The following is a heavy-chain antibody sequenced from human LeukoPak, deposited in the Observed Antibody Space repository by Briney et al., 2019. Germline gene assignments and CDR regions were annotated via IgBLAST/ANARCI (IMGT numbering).Heavy chain of an antibody. CDR3: AREFPGLLPTAPRGYYFDY. CDR1: GYTFTNYY. Sequence: ASVKVSCKASGYTFTNYYMNWVRLAPGQGLDWMGIINPSGGSTNYAQKFQDRVTMTRDTSTSAVYMELSSLRSEDTAVYYCAREFPGLLPTAPRGYYFDYWGQGTLVTVSS. CDR2: INPSGGST. V-gene: IGHV1-46*01. J-gene: IGHJ4*02. D-gene: IGHD2-2*01.